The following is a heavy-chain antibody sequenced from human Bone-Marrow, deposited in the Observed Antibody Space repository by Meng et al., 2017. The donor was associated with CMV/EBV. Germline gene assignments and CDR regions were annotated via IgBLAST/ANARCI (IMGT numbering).Heavy chain of an antibody. CDR1: GGSISSSSYY. D-gene: IGHD3-3*01. CDR3: ASQNILYYDFWSGYYDAFDI. CDR2: IYYSGST. V-gene: IGHV4-39*07. J-gene: IGHJ3*02. Sequence: SETLSLTCTVSGGSISSSSYYWGWIRQPPGKGLEWIGSIYYSGSTYYNPSLKSRVTISVDTSKNQFSLKLSSVTAADKAVYYCASQNILYYDFWSGYYDAFDIWGQGTMVTVSS.